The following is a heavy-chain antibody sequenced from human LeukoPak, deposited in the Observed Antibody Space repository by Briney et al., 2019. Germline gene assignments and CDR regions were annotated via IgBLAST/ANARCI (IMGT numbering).Heavy chain of an antibody. Sequence: GGSLRLSCAASGFTFSSYQMNWVRQAPGKGLEWVSYITSSASTIYYADAVKGRFTISRDNAKNSLYLQMNSLRAEDTAVYYCARVGRGLYSMDVWGQGTTVTVSS. V-gene: IGHV3-48*03. D-gene: IGHD3-10*01. J-gene: IGHJ6*02. CDR1: GFTFSSYQ. CDR3: ARVGRGLYSMDV. CDR2: ITSSASTI.